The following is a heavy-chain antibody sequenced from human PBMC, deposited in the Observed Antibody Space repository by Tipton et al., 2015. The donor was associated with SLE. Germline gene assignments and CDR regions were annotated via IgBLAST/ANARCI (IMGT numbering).Heavy chain of an antibody. CDR2: IYTSGST. CDR3: ARGFLEWLFDDAFDI. Sequence: TLSLTCTVPGGSISSGSYYWSWIRQPAGKGLEWIGRIYTSGSTNYNPSLKSRVTISVDTSKNQFSLKLSSVTAADTAVHYCARGFLEWLFDDAFDIWGQGTMVTVSS. V-gene: IGHV4-61*02. CDR1: GGSISSGSYY. D-gene: IGHD3-3*01. J-gene: IGHJ3*02.